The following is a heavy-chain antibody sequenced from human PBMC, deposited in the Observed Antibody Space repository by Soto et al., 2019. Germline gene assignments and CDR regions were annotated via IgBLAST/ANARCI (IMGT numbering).Heavy chain of an antibody. J-gene: IGHJ4*02. CDR1: GFTFSGSA. CDR3: TRPDYGSGSYYNLD. Sequence: GGSLRLSCAASGFTFSGSAMHWVRQASGKGLEWVGRIRSKANSYATAYAASVKGRFTISRDDSKNTAYLQVNSLKTEDTAVYYCTRPDYGSGSYYNLDWGQGTLVTVSS. D-gene: IGHD3-10*01. V-gene: IGHV3-73*01. CDR2: IRSKANSYAT.